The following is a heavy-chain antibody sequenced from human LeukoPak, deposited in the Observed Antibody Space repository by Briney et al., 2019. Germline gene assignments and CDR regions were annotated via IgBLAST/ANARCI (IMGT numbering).Heavy chain of an antibody. D-gene: IGHD5-18*01. CDR3: ARDNGNVGGAIGIQLWSHFDY. CDR2: INTNTGNP. Sequence: ASVKVSCKASGYTFTSYAMNWVRQAPGQGLEWMGWINTNTGNPTYAQGFTGRFVFSLDTSVSTAYLQISSLKAEDTAVYYCARDNGNVGGAIGIQLWSHFDYWGQGTLVTVSS. V-gene: IGHV7-4-1*02. J-gene: IGHJ4*02. CDR1: GYTFTSYA.